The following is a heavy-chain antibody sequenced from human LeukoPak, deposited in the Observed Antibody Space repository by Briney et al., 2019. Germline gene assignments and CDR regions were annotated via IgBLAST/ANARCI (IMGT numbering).Heavy chain of an antibody. D-gene: IGHD3-10*01. CDR2: IRYDGSNK. Sequence: GGSLRLSCAASAFTFNNYDMHWVRQAPGKGLEWVAFIRYDGSNKYYADFVKGRFTISRDNSKNTLYLLMNSLSAEDTAVYYCAKDSGSYYTSDCWGQGTLVTVSS. CDR1: AFTFNNYD. J-gene: IGHJ4*02. CDR3: AKDSGSYYTSDC. V-gene: IGHV3-30*02.